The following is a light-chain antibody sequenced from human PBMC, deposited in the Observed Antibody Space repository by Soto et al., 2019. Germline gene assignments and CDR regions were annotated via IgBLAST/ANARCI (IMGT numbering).Light chain of an antibody. Sequence: EIVLTQSPDTLSLSPGERATLSCRASQSLSTYLAWYQQKPGQAPRLLIYDASERATGIPARFSGGGSETDFTLTISSLEPEDFGVYYCQQRANWPITFGQGTKVDIK. CDR3: QQRANWPIT. CDR1: QSLSTY. V-gene: IGKV3-11*01. J-gene: IGKJ1*01. CDR2: DAS.